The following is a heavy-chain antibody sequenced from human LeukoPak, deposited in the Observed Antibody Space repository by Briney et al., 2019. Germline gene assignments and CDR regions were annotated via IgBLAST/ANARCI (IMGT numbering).Heavy chain of an antibody. Sequence: PGGSLRLSCAASGFIFGNYAMTWVRQAPGKGLEWVSSISMTGGSTYYADPVKGRFTISRDNSKNTLLLQMKDLRAEDTAVYYCARDLEIVAAGWYFDLWGRGTLVIVSS. CDR3: ARDLEIVAAGWYFDL. CDR1: GFIFGNYA. D-gene: IGHD6-13*01. CDR2: ISMTGGST. J-gene: IGHJ2*01. V-gene: IGHV3-23*01.